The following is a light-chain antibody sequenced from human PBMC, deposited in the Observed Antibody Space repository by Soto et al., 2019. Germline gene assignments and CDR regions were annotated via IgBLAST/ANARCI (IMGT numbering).Light chain of an antibody. Sequence: EIILTQSPATLYVSPGERATLSCRASQSLTSNLAWSQQRPGQAPRLLIYDTSTRATDIPARFSGSGSGTEFTLTIARLQSEYFAVYYCQLYNHRPRMLSCGGGTRV. J-gene: IGKJ4*01. CDR3: QLYNHRPRMLS. CDR2: DTS. V-gene: IGKV3-15*01. CDR1: QSLTSN.